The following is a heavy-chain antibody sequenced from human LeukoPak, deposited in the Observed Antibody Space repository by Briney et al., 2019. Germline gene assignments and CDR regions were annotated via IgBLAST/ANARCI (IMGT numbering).Heavy chain of an antibody. CDR1: GYTFTGYY. CDR3: ARGYCSGGSCYSVETWFDP. Sequence: ASVKVSCKAAGYTFTGYYMLWVRQAPGQGLECMGRINPNSGGTNYAQKFQGRVTMTRDTSISTAYMELSRLRSDDTAVYYCARGYCSGGSCYSVETWFDPWGQGTLVTVSS. D-gene: IGHD2-15*01. J-gene: IGHJ5*02. V-gene: IGHV1-2*06. CDR2: INPNSGGT.